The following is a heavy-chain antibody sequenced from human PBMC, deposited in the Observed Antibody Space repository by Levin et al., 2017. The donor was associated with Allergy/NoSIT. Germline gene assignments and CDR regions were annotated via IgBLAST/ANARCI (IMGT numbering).Heavy chain of an antibody. CDR3: AKGIVVVPAAKYYYYYGMDV. CDR2: ISGSGGST. CDR1: GFTFSSYA. V-gene: IGHV3-23*01. Sequence: GGSLRLSCAASGFTFSSYAMSWVRQAPGKGLEWVSAISGSGGSTYYADSVKGRFTISRDNSKNTLYLQMNSLRAEDTAVYYCAKGIVVVPAAKYYYYYGMDVWGQGTTVTVSS. J-gene: IGHJ6*02. D-gene: IGHD2-2*01.